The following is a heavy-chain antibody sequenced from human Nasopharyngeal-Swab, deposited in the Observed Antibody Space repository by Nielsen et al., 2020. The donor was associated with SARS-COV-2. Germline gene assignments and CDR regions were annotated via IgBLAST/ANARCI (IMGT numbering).Heavy chain of an antibody. D-gene: IGHD3-16*02. CDR1: GFTFSSYA. CDR2: ISGSGGST. CDR3: AKTPGAWGKLSWFDY. Sequence: GGSLRLSCAASGFTFSSYAMSWVRQAPGKGLEWVSAISGSGGSTYYADSVKGRFTISRDNSKNTLYLQMNSLRAEDTAVYYCAKTPGAWGKLSWFDYWGQGTLVTVSS. J-gene: IGHJ4*02. V-gene: IGHV3-23*01.